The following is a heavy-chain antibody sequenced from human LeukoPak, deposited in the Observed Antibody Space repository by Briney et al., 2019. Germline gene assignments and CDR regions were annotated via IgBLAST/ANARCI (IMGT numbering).Heavy chain of an antibody. CDR3: AREGYYYDSSGYYQSFDY. J-gene: IGHJ4*02. D-gene: IGHD3-22*01. Sequence: SQTLSLTCTVSGGSISSYYWSWIRQPAGKGLEWIGRIYTSGSTNYNPSLKSRVTISVDTSKNQFSLKLSSVTAADTAVYYCAREGYYYDSSGYYQSFDYWGQGTLVTVSS. CDR2: IYTSGST. CDR1: GGSISSYY. V-gene: IGHV4-4*07.